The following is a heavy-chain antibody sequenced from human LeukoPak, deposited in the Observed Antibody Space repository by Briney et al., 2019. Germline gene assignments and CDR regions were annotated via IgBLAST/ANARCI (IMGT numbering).Heavy chain of an antibody. CDR1: GGSFSGYY. CDR2: INHSGST. Sequence: SETLSLTCAVYGGSFSGYYWSWIRQPPGKGLEWIGEINHSGSTNYNPSLKSRVTISVDTSKNQFSLKLSSVTAADTAVYYCVRPTYGDYVYGDAFDIWGQGTMVTVSS. CDR3: VRPTYGDYVYGDAFDI. D-gene: IGHD4-17*01. J-gene: IGHJ3*02. V-gene: IGHV4-34*01.